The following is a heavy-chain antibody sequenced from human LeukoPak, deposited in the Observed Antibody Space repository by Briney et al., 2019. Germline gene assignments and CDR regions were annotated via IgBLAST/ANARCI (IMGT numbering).Heavy chain of an antibody. D-gene: IGHD3-10*02. J-gene: IGHJ6*04. Sequence: PGGSLRLYCAASGFTFSSYEMNWVRQAPGKGLEWVSYISSSGSTQYYADSLKGRFTISRAIAKNSLYLQMTSLRAEDTAVYYCAALGITMIGGVWGKGTPVTISS. CDR3: AALGITMIGGV. CDR2: ISSSGSTQ. CDR1: GFTFSSYE. V-gene: IGHV3-48*03.